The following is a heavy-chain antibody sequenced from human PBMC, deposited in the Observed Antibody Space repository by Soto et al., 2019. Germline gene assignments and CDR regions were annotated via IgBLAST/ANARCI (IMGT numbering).Heavy chain of an antibody. CDR3: TRRPALRFLRFDP. V-gene: IGHV4-34*02. CDR1: GDSFTTYY. Sequence: QVQLQQWGAGLLKPSETLSLTCAVSGDSFTTYYWSWIRQPPGKGLEWIGEIFYTGSANYNPSLESRVTISVDKSRNQFSLRLTSVTAADTAVYFCTRRPALRFLRFDPWGQGTLVSVSS. CDR2: IFYTGSA. D-gene: IGHD3-3*01. J-gene: IGHJ5*02.